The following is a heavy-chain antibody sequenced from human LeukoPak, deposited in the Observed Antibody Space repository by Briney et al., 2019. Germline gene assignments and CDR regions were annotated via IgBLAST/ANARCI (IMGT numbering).Heavy chain of an antibody. J-gene: IGHJ6*02. V-gene: IGHV3-30-3*02. Sequence: PGGSLRLSCAASGFTFSSYAMHWVRQAPGKGLEWVAVISCDGSNKYYADSVKGRFTISRDNSKNTLYLQMNSLRAEDTAVYYCAKSTELWFNYYYSMDVWGQGTTVTVSS. CDR2: ISCDGSNK. CDR3: AKSTELWFNYYYSMDV. CDR1: GFTFSSYA. D-gene: IGHD3-16*02.